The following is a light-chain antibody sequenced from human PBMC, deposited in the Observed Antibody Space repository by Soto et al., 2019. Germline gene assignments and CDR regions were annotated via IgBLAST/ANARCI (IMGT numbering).Light chain of an antibody. J-gene: IGLJ1*01. CDR2: DVS. CDR3: SSYTSSSAPYV. CDR1: SSDVGGYNY. V-gene: IGLV2-14*01. Sequence: QSALTQPASVSGSPGQSITISCTGTSSDVGGYNYVSWYQQHPGKAPKLMIYDVSNRPSGVSNRFCGSKSGNTASLTISGPQAEDEAEYYCSSYTSSSAPYVFGTGTKLTVL.